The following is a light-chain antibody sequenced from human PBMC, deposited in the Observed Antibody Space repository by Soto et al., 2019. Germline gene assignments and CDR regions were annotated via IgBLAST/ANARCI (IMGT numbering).Light chain of an antibody. Sequence: ERVMTQSPATLSLSPGERATLSCRASQSVSSNLAWYQQKSGQAPRLLIYGASTRATGIPDRFSGGGSGTEFTLTITSLQSDDFALYYCQQYDNWPSWTFRQATTWISN. CDR1: QSVSSN. CDR2: GAS. V-gene: IGKV3-15*01. CDR3: QQYDNWPSWT. J-gene: IGKJ1*01.